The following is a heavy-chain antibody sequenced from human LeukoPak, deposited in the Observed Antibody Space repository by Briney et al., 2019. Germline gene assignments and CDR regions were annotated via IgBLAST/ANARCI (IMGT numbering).Heavy chain of an antibody. J-gene: IGHJ6*03. V-gene: IGHV4-34*01. CDR2: INHSGST. Sequence: PSETLSLTCAVYGGSFSGYYWSWIRQPPGKGLEWIGEINHSGSTNYNPSLKSRVTISVDTSKNQFSLKLSSVTAADTAVYYCARGNKGYGPLVRYQYMDVWGRGTTVTISS. CDR3: ARGNKGYGPLVRYQYMDV. D-gene: IGHD5-18*01. CDR1: GGSFSGYY.